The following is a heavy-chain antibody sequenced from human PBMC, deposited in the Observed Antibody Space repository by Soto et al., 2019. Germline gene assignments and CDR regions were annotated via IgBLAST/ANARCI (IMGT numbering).Heavy chain of an antibody. V-gene: IGHV4-59*01. Sequence: SETLSLTCAVSGDSITTNHWNWIRQPPGRGLEWIGYIYNSGTTKYNPSLKICVLISVDTSKNKLSLKLSSVNAAHPALSSWGRVSLSTVSWGFEQWGRGPLVTVCS. CDR3: GRVSLSTVSWGFEQ. CDR2: IYNSGTT. D-gene: IGHD4-4*01. J-gene: IGHJ5*02. CDR1: GDSITTNH.